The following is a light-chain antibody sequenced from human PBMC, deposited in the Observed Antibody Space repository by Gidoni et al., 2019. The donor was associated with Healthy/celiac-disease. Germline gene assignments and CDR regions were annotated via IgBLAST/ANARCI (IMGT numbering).Light chain of an antibody. CDR1: QSLLHSNGYNY. Sequence: DIVMTQSPLSLPVTPGEPASIPCRSSQSLLHSNGYNYLDWYLQKPGQSPQLLIYLGSNRASGVPDRFSGRGSGTDFTLKISRVEAEDVGVYYCMQALQTPPTFGGGTKVEIK. CDR3: MQALQTPPT. V-gene: IGKV2-28*01. J-gene: IGKJ4*01. CDR2: LGS.